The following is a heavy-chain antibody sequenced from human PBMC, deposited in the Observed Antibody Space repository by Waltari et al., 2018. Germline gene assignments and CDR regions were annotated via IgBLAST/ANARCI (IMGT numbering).Heavy chain of an antibody. Sequence: QVQLQESGPGLVKPSETLSLTCAVSGYSISSGYYWGWIRQPPGKGLEWIGVFYHSGRTYYIPSLKSRVTISVDTSKIQFSLKLSSVTAADTAVYYCARLVSVGDYVSSWYFDLWGRGTLVTVSS. V-gene: IGHV4-38-2*01. CDR3: ARLVSVGDYVSSWYFDL. CDR1: GYSISSGYY. D-gene: IGHD4-17*01. CDR2: FYHSGRT. J-gene: IGHJ2*01.